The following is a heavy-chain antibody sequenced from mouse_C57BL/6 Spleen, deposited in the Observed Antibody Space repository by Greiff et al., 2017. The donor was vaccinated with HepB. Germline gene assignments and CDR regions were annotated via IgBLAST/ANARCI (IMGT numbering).Heavy chain of an antibody. Sequence: QVQLKESGPELVKPGASVKISCKASGYAFSSSWMNWVKQRPGEGLEWIGRIYPGDGDTNYNGKFKGKATLTADKSSSTAYMQLSSLTSEDSAVYYCARVGYGSSYGYFDVWGTGTTVTVSS. CDR1: GYAFSSSW. CDR3: ARVGYGSSYGYFDV. D-gene: IGHD1-1*01. V-gene: IGHV1-82*01. CDR2: IYPGDGDT. J-gene: IGHJ1*03.